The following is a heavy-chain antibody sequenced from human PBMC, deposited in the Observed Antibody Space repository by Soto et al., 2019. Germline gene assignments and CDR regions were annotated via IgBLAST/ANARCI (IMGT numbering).Heavy chain of an antibody. CDR3: ARGVSPSGGDWFEP. Sequence: ASLKVSCKASGYTFTSYAMHWGRQAPGQRLEWMGWINAGNGNTKYSQKFQGRVTMTRETSPSTAYMELRSLRSEDTAVYYCARGVSPSGGDWFEPWGQGTLVTVSS. CDR2: INAGNGNT. J-gene: IGHJ5*02. V-gene: IGHV1-3*01. D-gene: IGHD6-13*01. CDR1: GYTFTSYA.